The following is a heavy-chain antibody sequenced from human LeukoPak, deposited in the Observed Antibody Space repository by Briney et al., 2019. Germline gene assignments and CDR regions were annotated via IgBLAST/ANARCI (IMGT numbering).Heavy chain of an antibody. J-gene: IGHJ3*02. CDR2: ISAYNGNT. CDR1: GYTFTSYG. CDR3: ARRGDVTYYYDSSGYHAFDI. D-gene: IGHD3-22*01. V-gene: IGHV1-18*01. Sequence: ASVKVSCKASGYTFTSYGISWVRQAPGQGLEWMGWISAYNGNTNYAQKLQGRVTMTTDTSTSTAYMELRSLRSDNTAVYYCARRGDVTYYYDSSGYHAFDIWGQGTMVTVSS.